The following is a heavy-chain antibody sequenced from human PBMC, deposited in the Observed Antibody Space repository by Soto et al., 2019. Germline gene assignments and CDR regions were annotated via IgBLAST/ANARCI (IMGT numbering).Heavy chain of an antibody. CDR3: ARYKSNYYYGMDV. Sequence: PSETLSLTCTVSGGSVSSGSYYWSWIRQPPGKGLEWIGYIYYSGITNYNPSLKSRVTISVDTSKNQFSLKLSSVTAADTAVYYCARYKSNYYYGMDVWGQGTTVTVS. D-gene: IGHD1-20*01. V-gene: IGHV4-61*01. CDR2: IYYSGIT. J-gene: IGHJ6*02. CDR1: GGSVSSGSYY.